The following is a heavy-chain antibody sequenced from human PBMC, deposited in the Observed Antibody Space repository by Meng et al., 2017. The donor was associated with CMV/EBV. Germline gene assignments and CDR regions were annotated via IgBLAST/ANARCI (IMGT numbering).Heavy chain of an antibody. CDR1: GGSISSYY. D-gene: IGHD2-15*01. V-gene: IGHV4-59*01. Sequence: SETLSLTCTVSGGSISSYYWSWIRQPPGKGLEWIGYIYYSGSTNYNPSLKSRVTISVDTSKNQFSLKLSSVTAADTAVYYCARDSNCSGGSCYSRDYYGMDVWGQGTTVIVSS. CDR2: IYYSGST. CDR3: ARDSNCSGGSCYSRDYYGMDV. J-gene: IGHJ6*02.